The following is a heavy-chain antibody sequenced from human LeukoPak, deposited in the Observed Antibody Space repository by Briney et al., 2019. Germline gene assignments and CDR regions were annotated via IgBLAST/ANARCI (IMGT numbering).Heavy chain of an antibody. D-gene: IGHD3-22*01. CDR1: GFTFDDFA. J-gene: IGHJ4*02. Sequence: GGSLRLSCAASGFTFDDFAMHWVRHAPGKGLEWVSGISWNSGSIDYADSVKGRFTISRDNGKNSLYLQMNSLRTEDTALYYCTRGFYYDTTYYHYFDYWGQGTLVTVSS. V-gene: IGHV3-9*01. CDR2: ISWNSGSI. CDR3: TRGFYYDTTYYHYFDY.